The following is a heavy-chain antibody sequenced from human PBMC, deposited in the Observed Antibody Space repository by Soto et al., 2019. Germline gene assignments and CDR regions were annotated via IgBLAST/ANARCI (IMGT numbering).Heavy chain of an antibody. J-gene: IGHJ4*02. CDR2: INAGNGNT. V-gene: IGHV1-3*01. D-gene: IGHD3-22*01. CDR1: GYTFTSYA. CDR3: ARVHLPYYYDSSGYWGYFDY. Sequence: ASVKVSCKASGYTFTSYALHWVRQAPGQRLEWMGWINAGNGNTKYSQKFQGRVTITRDTSASTAYMELSSLRSEDTAVYYCARVHLPYYYDSSGYWGYFDYWGQGTLVTVSS.